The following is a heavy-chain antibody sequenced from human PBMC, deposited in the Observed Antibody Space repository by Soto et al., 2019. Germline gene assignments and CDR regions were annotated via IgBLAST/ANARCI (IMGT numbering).Heavy chain of an antibody. Sequence: QAQLVQSGAEVKKPGASVKVSCKASGYTFSSYGITWVRQAPGQGLEWMAWISGYNGNTNYAQNLQGRVTIPTDTSTNTAYKELRSLRADEPAVYYCARDEFVVRGVYYYYGMDVWGQGTTVTVSS. D-gene: IGHD3-10*01. CDR2: ISGYNGNT. CDR3: ARDEFVVRGVYYYYGMDV. V-gene: IGHV1-18*01. CDR1: GYTFSSYG. J-gene: IGHJ6*02.